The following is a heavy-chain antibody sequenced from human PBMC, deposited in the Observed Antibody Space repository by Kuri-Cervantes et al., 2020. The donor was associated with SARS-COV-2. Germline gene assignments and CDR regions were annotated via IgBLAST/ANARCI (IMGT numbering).Heavy chain of an antibody. J-gene: IGHJ3*02. D-gene: IGHD5-18*01. CDR1: GFTFSSYW. CDR3: ARGYSYGYAVLDAFDI. Sequence: GESLKISCAASGFTFSSYWMSWVRQAPGKGLEWVANIKQDGSEKYYVDSVKGRFTISRDNAKNSLYLQINSLRAEDTAVYYCARGYSYGYAVLDAFDIWGQGTMVTVSS. V-gene: IGHV3-7*04. CDR2: IKQDGSEK.